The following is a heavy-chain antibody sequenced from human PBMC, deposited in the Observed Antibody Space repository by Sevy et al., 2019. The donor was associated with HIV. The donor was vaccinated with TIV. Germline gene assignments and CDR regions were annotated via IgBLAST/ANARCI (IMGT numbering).Heavy chain of an antibody. Sequence: GGSLRLSCVASGFTLNSYWMHWVRQAPGKGLEWVANIKQDGSVKYYVDSVKGRFTISRDNARNLLYLQMNNLRVEDTALYYCVRAIAADGSFWGQGTLVTVSS. CDR1: GFTLNSYW. CDR3: VRAIAADGSF. D-gene: IGHD6-13*01. J-gene: IGHJ4*02. CDR2: IKQDGSVK. V-gene: IGHV3-7*01.